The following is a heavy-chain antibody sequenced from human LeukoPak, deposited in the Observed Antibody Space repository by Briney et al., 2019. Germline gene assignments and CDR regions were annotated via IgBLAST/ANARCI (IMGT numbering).Heavy chain of an antibody. CDR1: GFTFSSYE. D-gene: IGHD1-7*01. Sequence: GGSLRLSCAASGFTFSSYEMNWVRQAPGKGLEWVSYISSSGSTIYYADSVKGRFTISRDNAKNSLYLQMNSLRAEDTAVYFCARGGVGGELEYWGQGTLVTVSS. CDR3: ARGGVGGELEY. CDR2: ISSSGSTI. J-gene: IGHJ4*02. V-gene: IGHV3-48*03.